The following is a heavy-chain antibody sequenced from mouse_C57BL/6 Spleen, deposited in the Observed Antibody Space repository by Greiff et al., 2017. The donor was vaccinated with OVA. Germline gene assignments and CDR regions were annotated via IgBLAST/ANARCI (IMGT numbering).Heavy chain of an antibody. J-gene: IGHJ1*03. V-gene: IGHV1-26*01. Sequence: EVQLQQSGPELVKPGASVKISCKASGYTFTDYYMNWVKQSHGKSLEWIGDINPNNGGTSYNQKFKGKATLTVDKSSSTAYMELRSLTSEDSAVYYCARRKFHYYGSSPWYFDVWGTGTTVTVSS. D-gene: IGHD1-1*01. CDR3: ARRKFHYYGSSPWYFDV. CDR1: GYTFTDYY. CDR2: INPNNGGT.